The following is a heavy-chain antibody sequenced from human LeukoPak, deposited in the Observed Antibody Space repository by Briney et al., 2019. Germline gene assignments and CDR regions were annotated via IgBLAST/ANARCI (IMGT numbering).Heavy chain of an antibody. J-gene: IGHJ4*02. CDR1: GGSFSGYY. D-gene: IGHD6-13*01. CDR2: INHSGST. CDR3: ARGVGGSSWYFDY. Sequence: PSETLSLTCAVYGGSFSGYYWSWTRQPPGKGLEWIGEINHSGSTNYNPSLKSRVTISVDTSKNQFSLKLSSVTAADTAVYYCARGVGGSSWYFDYWGQGTLVTVSS. V-gene: IGHV4-34*01.